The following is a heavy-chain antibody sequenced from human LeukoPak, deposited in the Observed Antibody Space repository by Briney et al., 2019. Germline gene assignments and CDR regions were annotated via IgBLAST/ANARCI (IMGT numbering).Heavy chain of an antibody. V-gene: IGHV3-21*01. Sequence: AGGSLRLSCAASGFTFSTYIMNWVRQTPGKGLEWVSSIGTSTSYIYYADSVKGRFTVSRDNAKNTLYLQMNSLRVEDTAVYYCARDWYYSPDYWGQGTLVTVSS. D-gene: IGHD3-10*01. CDR3: ARDWYYSPDY. CDR1: GFTFSTYI. J-gene: IGHJ4*02. CDR2: IGTSTSYI.